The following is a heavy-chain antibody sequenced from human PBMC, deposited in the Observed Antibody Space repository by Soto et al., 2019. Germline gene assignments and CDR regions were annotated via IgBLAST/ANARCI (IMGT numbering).Heavy chain of an antibody. V-gene: IGHV3-7*01. Sequence: GGSLRLSCAASGFTFSSYWMSWVRQAPGKGLEWVANIKQDGSEKYYVDSVKDRFTISRDNAKNSLYLQMNSLRAEDTAVYYCAVLGSIGSRMYYYYYYGMDVWGQGTTVTVSS. J-gene: IGHJ6*02. CDR1: GFTFSSYW. CDR2: IKQDGSEK. D-gene: IGHD6-13*01. CDR3: AVLGSIGSRMYYYYYYGMDV.